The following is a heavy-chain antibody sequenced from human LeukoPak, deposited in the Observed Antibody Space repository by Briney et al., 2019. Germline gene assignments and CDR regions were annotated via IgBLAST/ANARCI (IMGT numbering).Heavy chain of an antibody. CDR2: ISAYNGST. J-gene: IGHJ3*02. Sequence: ASVKVSCKASGYTFTSYGISWVRQAPGQGLEWMGWISAYNGSTNYAQKLQGRVTMTTDTSTSTAYMELRSLRSDDAAVYYCARDGAGKYYGSGGGDAFDIWGQGTMVTVSS. V-gene: IGHV1-18*01. CDR1: GYTFTSYG. D-gene: IGHD3-10*01. CDR3: ARDGAGKYYGSGGGDAFDI.